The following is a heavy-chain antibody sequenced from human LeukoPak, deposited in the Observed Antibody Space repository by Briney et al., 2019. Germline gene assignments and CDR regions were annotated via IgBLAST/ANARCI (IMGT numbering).Heavy chain of an antibody. Sequence: GGSLRLSCAASGFTFSSYAMSWVRQAPGKGLEWVSAISGSGGSTYCADSVKGRFTISRDNSKNTLYLQMNSLRAEDTAVYYCAKDLDCSSTSCYPDYWGQGTLVTVSS. J-gene: IGHJ4*02. CDR1: GFTFSSYA. V-gene: IGHV3-23*01. D-gene: IGHD2-2*01. CDR3: AKDLDCSSTSCYPDY. CDR2: ISGSGGST.